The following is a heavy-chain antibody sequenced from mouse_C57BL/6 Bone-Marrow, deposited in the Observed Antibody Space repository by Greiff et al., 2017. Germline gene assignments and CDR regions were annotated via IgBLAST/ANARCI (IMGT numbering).Heavy chain of an antibody. CDR3: TGRGRYDYGYFDG. Sequence: EVKVEESGGGLVQPGGSMKLSCVASGFTFSNYWMNWVRQSPEKGLEWVAQIRLKSDNYATHYAESVKGRFTISRDDSKSSVYLQMNNLRAEDTGIYYCTGRGRYDYGYFDGWGTGTTVTVSS. CDR2: IRLKSDNYAT. V-gene: IGHV6-3*01. CDR1: GFTFSNYW. D-gene: IGHD2-3*01. J-gene: IGHJ1*03.